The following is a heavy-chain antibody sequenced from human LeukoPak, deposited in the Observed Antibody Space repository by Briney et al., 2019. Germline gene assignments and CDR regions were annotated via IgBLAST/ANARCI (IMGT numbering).Heavy chain of an antibody. CDR1: GACISTYH. CDR2: IPYSWST. D-gene: IGHD3-22*01. CDR3: ARFYDRSGPHSDY. Sequence: SEPLSLNCTVSGACISTYHWSWIRQPPGRGLEWIGDIPYSWSTNYNPSLKSRVTISVNTSKNQSSLKLSPVTAADTAVYYCARFYDRSGPHSDYWGQGTLVTVSS. V-gene: IGHV4-59*01. J-gene: IGHJ4*02.